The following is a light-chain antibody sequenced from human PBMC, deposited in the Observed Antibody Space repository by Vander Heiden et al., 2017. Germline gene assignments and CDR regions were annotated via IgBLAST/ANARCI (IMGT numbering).Light chain of an antibody. J-gene: IGKJ3*01. CDR3: QQLNSYPIT. CDR1: QGISSS. Sequence: DIQLTPSPSFLSASVGDRVTITCRASQGISSSLAWYQQKPGKAPKLLIYAASTLQSGVPSRFSGSGSGTEFTLTISSLQPEDSATYYCQQLNSYPITFGPGTKVDIK. CDR2: AAS. V-gene: IGKV1-9*01.